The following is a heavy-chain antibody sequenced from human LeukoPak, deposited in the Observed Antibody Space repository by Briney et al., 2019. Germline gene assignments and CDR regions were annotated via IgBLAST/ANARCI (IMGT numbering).Heavy chain of an antibody. J-gene: IGHJ4*02. CDR3: ARAQPYYDFWSGSAFDY. Sequence: ASVKVSCKASGYTFTGYYMHWVRRAPGQGLEWMGWINPNSGGTNNAQKFQGWVTMTRDTSISTAYMELSRLRSDDTAVYYCARAQPYYDFWSGSAFDYWGQGTLVTVSS. CDR1: GYTFTGYY. D-gene: IGHD3-3*01. V-gene: IGHV1-2*04. CDR2: INPNSGGT.